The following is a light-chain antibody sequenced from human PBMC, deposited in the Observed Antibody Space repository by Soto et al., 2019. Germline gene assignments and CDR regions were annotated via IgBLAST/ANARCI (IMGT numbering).Light chain of an antibody. CDR3: QQSYSTPLT. CDR2: AAS. Sequence: DIQMTQSPSSRSASVGDRCTITCRASQSISSYLNWYQQKPGKAPKLLIYAASSLQSGVPSRFSGSGSGTDFTLTISSLQPEDFATYYCQQSYSTPLTFGPGTKVDIK. CDR1: QSISSY. J-gene: IGKJ3*01. V-gene: IGKV1-39*01.